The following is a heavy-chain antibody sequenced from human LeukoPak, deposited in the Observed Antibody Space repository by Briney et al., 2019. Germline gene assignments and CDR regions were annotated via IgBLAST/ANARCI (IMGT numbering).Heavy chain of an antibody. CDR2: IYHSGST. V-gene: IGHV4-38-2*02. Sequence: SETLSLTCTVSGYSISSGYYWGWIRQPPGKGLEWIGSIYHSGSTYYNPSLKSRVTISVDTSKNQFSLKLSSVTAADTAVYYCARELIYDYVWGSYRPGYYYYGMDVWGQGPRSPSP. CDR1: GYSISSGYY. CDR3: ARELIYDYVWGSYRPGYYYYGMDV. D-gene: IGHD3-16*02. J-gene: IGHJ6*02.